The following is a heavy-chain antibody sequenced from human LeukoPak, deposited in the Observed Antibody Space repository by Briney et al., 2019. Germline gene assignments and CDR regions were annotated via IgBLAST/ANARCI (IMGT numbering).Heavy chain of an antibody. CDR1: GFTFDDYA. V-gene: IGHV3-20*04. CDR3: AGDGLRRPPTPYCGGDCPLDY. J-gene: IGHJ4*02. Sequence: AAGSLCLSCAASGFTFDDYAMSWVRQTPGKGLKGCSGTNWDGGRNAYADSGKGGFTISRAIAKNSLYLQMNSLRVEDTAMYYCAGDGLRRPPTPYCGGDCPLDYWGQGTLVSVSS. CDR2: TNWDGGRN. D-gene: IGHD2-21*02.